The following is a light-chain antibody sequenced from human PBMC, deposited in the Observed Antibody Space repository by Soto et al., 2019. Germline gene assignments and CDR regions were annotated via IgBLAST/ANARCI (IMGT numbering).Light chain of an antibody. J-gene: IGKJ4*01. CDR3: QQYNNWPLT. CDR1: QSISND. Sequence: ETVMTQSLATLSVSPGERATLSCRAGQSISNDLACYQQNPGQAPRLLIYGATTRATGIPSRFSGSGSGTEFTLTISSLPSEDFAVYYCQQYNNWPLTFGGGTKMEIK. CDR2: GAT. V-gene: IGKV3-15*01.